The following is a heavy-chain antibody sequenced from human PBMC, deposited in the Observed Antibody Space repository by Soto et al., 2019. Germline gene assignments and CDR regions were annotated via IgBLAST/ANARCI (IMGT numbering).Heavy chain of an antibody. D-gene: IGHD3-16*01. CDR1: GFTFSTYT. CDR2: VLQTGSTT. Sequence: EVQLLESGGGLVQPGGSLRLSCAASGFTFSTYTMNWVRQAPGKGLEWVSAVLQTGSTTYYADSVKGRFTISRDNSKNTLYLHMNNLRVEDTAVYYCAKDYTPDGYWDFDSWGQGTLVTVSS. V-gene: IGHV3-23*01. J-gene: IGHJ4*02. CDR3: AKDYTPDGYWDFDS.